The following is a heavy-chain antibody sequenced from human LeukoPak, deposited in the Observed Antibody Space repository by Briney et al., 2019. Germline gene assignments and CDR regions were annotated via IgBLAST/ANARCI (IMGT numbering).Heavy chain of an antibody. J-gene: IGHJ4*03. Sequence: PGGSLSLSCAASGFTFSSCGMNWVRQAPGKGLEWVSSISSTSTNIHYADSVKEVCRKPSDNAKTSLFLRMNSLRAEDTAVYYCARGTFSYSVFGFHYFVYWGDGTLVRVSS. V-gene: IGHV3-21*04. CDR1: GFTFSSCG. CDR3: ARGTFSYSVFGFHYFVY. CDR2: ISSTSTNI. D-gene: IGHD5/OR15-5a*01.